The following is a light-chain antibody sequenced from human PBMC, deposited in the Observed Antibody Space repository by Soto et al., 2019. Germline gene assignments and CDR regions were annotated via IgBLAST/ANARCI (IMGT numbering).Light chain of an antibody. CDR3: QQYGSSSYT. CDR1: QSISSSY. V-gene: IGKV3-20*01. J-gene: IGKJ2*01. CDR2: AAS. Sequence: EIVLTQSPGTLSLSVGERATLSCRASQSISSSYLAWYQQKPGQAPRLLIYAASSRATGIPDRFSGSGSGTDFTLTISRLEPEDFAVYYCQQYGSSSYTFGQGTQLEIK.